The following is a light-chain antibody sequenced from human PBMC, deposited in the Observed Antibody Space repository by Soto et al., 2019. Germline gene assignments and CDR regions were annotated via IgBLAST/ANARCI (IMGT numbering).Light chain of an antibody. CDR2: RTS. CDR3: QQYNNCPRAT. Sequence: IVLSQSPASVSVWVSDRGRLSCTTSQSISSNSASYQQQHRETPRLLMFRTSSRATSLPAGFSGSGSGTEFNLTIISLQSEDFGVYYCQQYNNCPRATFGGGTKVDIK. J-gene: IGKJ4*01. CDR1: QSISSN. V-gene: IGKV3-15*01.